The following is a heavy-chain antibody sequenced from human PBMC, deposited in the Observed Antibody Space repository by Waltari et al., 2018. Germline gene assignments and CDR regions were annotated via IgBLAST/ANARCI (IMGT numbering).Heavy chain of an antibody. CDR3: ARETKVLAVAVYLDS. D-gene: IGHD6-19*01. V-gene: IGHV3-48*03. CDR1: GFTFGNYG. CDR2: ISGSGNTI. Sequence: EVQLVESGGDLVQPGGSLRLSCEASGFTFGNYGLNWVRQAQGKGLEWVSYISGSGNTIYYADSMKGRFTISRDNARNSLYLQMNSLRVEDTAFYYCARETKVLAVAVYLDSWGQGTLVTVSS. J-gene: IGHJ4*02.